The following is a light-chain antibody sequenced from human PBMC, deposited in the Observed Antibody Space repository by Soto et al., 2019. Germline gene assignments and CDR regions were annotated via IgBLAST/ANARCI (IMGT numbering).Light chain of an antibody. CDR1: QSVSSSY. CDR3: QQYGSSPWT. V-gene: IGKV3-20*01. Sequence: ETVMTQSPGTLSLSPGERATLSCGASQSVSSSYLAWYQQKNGQAPRLLIYAASRRATGIPDRFSGSGYGTDFTLTISRLEPEDFAVYYCQQYGSSPWTFGQGTKVDIK. CDR2: AAS. J-gene: IGKJ1*01.